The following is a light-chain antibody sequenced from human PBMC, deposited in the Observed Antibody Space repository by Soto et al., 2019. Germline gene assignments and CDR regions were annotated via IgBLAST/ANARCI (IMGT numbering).Light chain of an antibody. CDR2: DAS. V-gene: IGKV3-11*01. Sequence: EIVMTQSPGTLSLSPGERATLSCRASQNISGYLAWYQQKPGQAPRLLIYDASNRAAGIPARFSGSGSGTDFTLTISSLEPEDFAVYYCQQRSNWPLTFGGGTKVDI. CDR1: QNISGY. J-gene: IGKJ4*01. CDR3: QQRSNWPLT.